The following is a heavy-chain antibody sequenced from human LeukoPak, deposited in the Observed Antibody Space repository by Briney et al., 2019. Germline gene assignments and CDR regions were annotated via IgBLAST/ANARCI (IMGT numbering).Heavy chain of an antibody. CDR1: AFTFSSYG. V-gene: IGHV3-33*06. Sequence: GGSLRLSCAASAFTFSSYGMHWVRQPPGKGLEWVSVIWYDGNSKYYADSVKGRFTISRDNSKNTLYLQMNRLRAEDTAVYYCAKGATYCRSTSCDTYYYYYMDVWGKGTTVTVSS. D-gene: IGHD2-2*01. CDR2: IWYDGNSK. J-gene: IGHJ6*03. CDR3: AKGATYCRSTSCDTYYYYYMDV.